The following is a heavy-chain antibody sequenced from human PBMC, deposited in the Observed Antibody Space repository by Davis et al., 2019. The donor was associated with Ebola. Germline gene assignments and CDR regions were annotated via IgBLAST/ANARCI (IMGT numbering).Heavy chain of an antibody. Sequence: ASVKVSCKASGYTFTNYAFSWARQAPGQGLEWMGWIAPYNGVTNYAQNLQDRFSMTTDASTSTAYMELRSLTSDDTAVYYCARDSGDMSYWGQGTLVTVSS. CDR3: ARDSGDMSY. D-gene: IGHD2-21*01. CDR2: IAPYNGVT. CDR1: GYTFTNYA. V-gene: IGHV1-18*01. J-gene: IGHJ4*02.